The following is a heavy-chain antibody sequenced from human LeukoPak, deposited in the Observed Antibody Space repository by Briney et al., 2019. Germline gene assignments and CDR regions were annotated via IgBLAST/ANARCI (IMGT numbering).Heavy chain of an antibody. CDR2: IYHSGST. D-gene: IGHD2-15*01. J-gene: IGHJ5*02. CDR1: GGSISSGGYS. Sequence: SETLSLTCAVSGGSISSGGYSWSWIRQPPGKGLEWIGYIYHSGSTYYNPSLKSRVTISVDRSKNQFSLNLSSVTAADTAVYYCAREGYCSGGSCDNWFDPGAREPWSPSPQ. CDR3: AREGYCSGGSCDNWFDP. V-gene: IGHV4-30-2*01.